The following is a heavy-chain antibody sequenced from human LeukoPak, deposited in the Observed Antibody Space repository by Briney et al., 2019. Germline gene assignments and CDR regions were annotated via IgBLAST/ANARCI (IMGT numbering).Heavy chain of an antibody. CDR1: GYSFTSYW. V-gene: IGHV5-51*01. CDR2: IDPSDSET. J-gene: IGHJ4*02. Sequence: GESLKISCKASGYSFTSYWIGWVRQMPGKGLEWMGIIDPSDSETRYTPSFQGQVTISVDKSLTTADLQWNGLKASDTAMYYCARQTAMGRSGDYWGQGTLVTVPS. CDR3: ARQTAMGRSGDY. D-gene: IGHD5-18*01.